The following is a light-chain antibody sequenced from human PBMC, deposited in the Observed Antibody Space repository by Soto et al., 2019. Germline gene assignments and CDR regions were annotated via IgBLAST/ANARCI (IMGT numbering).Light chain of an antibody. Sequence: DIVMTQSPLSLPVTPGEPASISCRSSQSLLLSNGYNYLDWYLQKPGQSPQLLIYLGSNRASGVPDRVSGSGSGTDFTLKISRVEAEDVGVYYCMQALQTPATFGQGTKVEIK. V-gene: IGKV2-28*01. CDR3: MQALQTPAT. J-gene: IGKJ1*01. CDR2: LGS. CDR1: QSLLLSNGYNY.